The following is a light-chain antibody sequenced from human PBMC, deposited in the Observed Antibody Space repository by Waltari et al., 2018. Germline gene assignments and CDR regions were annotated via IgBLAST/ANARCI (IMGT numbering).Light chain of an antibody. Sequence: QLVLTQSPSASASLGASVKLTCTLSSGHSSYAIAWHQQQPEKGPRYLMKVNSDGSHTKGDGIPDRFSGSSSGAERYLIISSLQSEDEADYYCQTWGTGIGVFGGGTQLTVL. J-gene: IGLJ7*01. CDR2: VNSDGSH. V-gene: IGLV4-69*02. CDR1: SGHSSYA. CDR3: QTWGTGIGV.